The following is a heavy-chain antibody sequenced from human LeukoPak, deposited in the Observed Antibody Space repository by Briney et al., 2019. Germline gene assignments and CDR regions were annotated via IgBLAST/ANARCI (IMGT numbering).Heavy chain of an antibody. CDR3: ARGSRRGYSGYDEFDY. CDR1: GFAFSSYW. D-gene: IGHD5-12*01. CDR2: IKQDGSEK. V-gene: IGHV3-7*01. Sequence: PGGSLRLSCAASGFAFSSYWMSWVRQAPGKGLEWVANIKQDGSEKYYVDSVKGRFTISRDIAKNSLYLQMNSLRAEDTAVYYCARGSRRGYSGYDEFDYWGQGTLVTVSS. J-gene: IGHJ4*02.